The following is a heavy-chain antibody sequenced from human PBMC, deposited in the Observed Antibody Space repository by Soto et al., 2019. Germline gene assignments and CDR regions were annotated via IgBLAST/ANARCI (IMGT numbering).Heavy chain of an antibody. J-gene: IGHJ6*02. CDR3: ARDRGGQQQPWAVYYYYGMDV. CDR2: INPSGGST. CDR1: GYTFTSYY. Sequence: QVQLVQSGAEVKKPGASVKVSCKASGYTFTSYYMHWVRQAPGQGLEWMGIINPSGGSTSYAQKFQGRVTMTRETSTSTVYMELSSLRSEDTAVYYCARDRGGQQQPWAVYYYYGMDVWGQGTTVTVSS. V-gene: IGHV1-46*01. D-gene: IGHD6-13*01.